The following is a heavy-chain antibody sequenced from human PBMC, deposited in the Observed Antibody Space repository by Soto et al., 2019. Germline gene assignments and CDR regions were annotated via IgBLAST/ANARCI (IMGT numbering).Heavy chain of an antibody. CDR2: IIPIFGTA. CDR3: ARDMISGTYPDYYGMDV. CDR1: GGTFSSYA. D-gene: IGHD3-10*01. V-gene: IGHV1-69*13. Sequence: SVKVSCKASGGTFSSYAISWVRQAPGQGLEWMGGIIPIFGTANYAQKFQGRVTITADESTSTAYMEMSSLRSEDTAEYYCARDMISGTYPDYYGMDVWGQGTTVTVSS. J-gene: IGHJ6*02.